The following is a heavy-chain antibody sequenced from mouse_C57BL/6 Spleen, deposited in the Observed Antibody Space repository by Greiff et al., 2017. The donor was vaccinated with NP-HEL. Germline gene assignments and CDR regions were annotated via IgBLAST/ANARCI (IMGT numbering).Heavy chain of an antibody. CDR3: ARWGDDYYAMDY. J-gene: IGHJ4*01. CDR1: GYTFTSYW. V-gene: IGHV1-59*01. Sequence: QVQLQQPGAELVRPGTSVKLSCKASGYTFTSYWMHWVKQRPGQGLEWIGVIDPSDSYTNYNQKFKGKATLTVDTSSSTAYMQLSSLTSEDSAVYYGARWGDDYYAMDYWGQGTSVTVSS. D-gene: IGHD2-13*01. CDR2: IDPSDSYT.